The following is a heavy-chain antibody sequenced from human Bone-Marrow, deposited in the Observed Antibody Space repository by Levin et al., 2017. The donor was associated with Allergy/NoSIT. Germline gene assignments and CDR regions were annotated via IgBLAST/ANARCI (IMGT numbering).Heavy chain of an antibody. CDR2: INGDGSAT. D-gene: IGHD1-1*01. V-gene: IGHV3-74*01. CDR1: GFSFSPYW. CDR3: VTFLVERH. Sequence: PGGSLRLSCVASGFSFSPYWMHWVRQAPGKGLVWVSHINGDGSATSYADSVKGRFTISRDNAKNTLYLQMDSLRAEDTAVYYCVTFLVERHWGQGALVTVSS. J-gene: IGHJ1*01.